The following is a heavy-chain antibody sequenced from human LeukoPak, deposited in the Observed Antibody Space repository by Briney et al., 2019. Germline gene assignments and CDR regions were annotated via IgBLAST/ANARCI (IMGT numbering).Heavy chain of an antibody. Sequence: ASVKVSSKASGYTFTGYYMHWVRQAPGQGLEWMGWINPNSGGTNYAQKFQGRVTMTRDTSISTAYMELSRLRSDDTAVYYCAREVAPYYYGSGSQPHNWFDPWGQGTLVTVSS. CDR1: GYTFTGYY. CDR2: INPNSGGT. CDR3: AREVAPYYYGSGSQPHNWFDP. D-gene: IGHD3-10*01. J-gene: IGHJ5*02. V-gene: IGHV1-2*02.